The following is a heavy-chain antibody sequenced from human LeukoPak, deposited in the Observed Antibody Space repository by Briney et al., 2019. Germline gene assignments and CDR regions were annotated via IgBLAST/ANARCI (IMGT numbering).Heavy chain of an antibody. J-gene: IGHJ1*01. V-gene: IGHV4-59*01. CDR1: GGSISSYY. CDR3: ARVLGYCSGGGCSEYFQH. D-gene: IGHD2-15*01. Sequence: SETLSLTCTVSGGSISSYYWSWIRLPPGKGLEWIGNIYYSGSTNYNPSLRSRVTISVDTSKNQFSLRLSSVTAADTAVYYCARVLGYCSGGGCSEYFQHWGQGTLVTVSS. CDR2: IYYSGST.